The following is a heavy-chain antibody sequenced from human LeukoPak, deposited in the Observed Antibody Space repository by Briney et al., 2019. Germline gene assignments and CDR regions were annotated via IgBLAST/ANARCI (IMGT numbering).Heavy chain of an antibody. D-gene: IGHD3-22*01. CDR1: GFTFSSYS. Sequence: GGSLRLSCAASGFTFSSYSMNWVRQAPGKGLEWVSYISSSSSTIYYADSVKGRFTISRDNSKNTLYLQMNSLRAEDTAVYYCAKDLYYDSSGYISPFDYWGQGTLVTVSS. V-gene: IGHV3-48*01. CDR2: ISSSSSTI. J-gene: IGHJ4*02. CDR3: AKDLYYDSSGYISPFDY.